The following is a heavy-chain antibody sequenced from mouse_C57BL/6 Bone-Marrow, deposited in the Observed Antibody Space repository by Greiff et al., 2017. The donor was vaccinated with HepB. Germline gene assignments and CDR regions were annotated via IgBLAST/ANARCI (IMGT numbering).Heavy chain of an antibody. V-gene: IGHV2-9-1*01. J-gene: IGHJ4*01. Sequence: VQLLESGPGLVAPSPTLSISCTASGFTLTSYAISWVRQPPGKGLEWLGVIWTGGGTNYDSAIKSRLSISKDDSTSQVFLKMNSLPTDDTARYYCARNEGVTVYAMDYWGQGTSVTVSS. CDR1: GFTLTSYA. D-gene: IGHD2-1*01. CDR2: IWTGGGT. CDR3: ARNEGVTVYAMDY.